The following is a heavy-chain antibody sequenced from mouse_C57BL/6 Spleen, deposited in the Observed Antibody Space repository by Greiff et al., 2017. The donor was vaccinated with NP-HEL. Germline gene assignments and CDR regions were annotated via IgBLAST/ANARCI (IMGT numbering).Heavy chain of an antibody. CDR2: INPNNGGT. CDR1: GYTFTDYY. Sequence: EVQLQQSGPELVKPGASVKISCKASGYTFTDYYMNWVKQSHGKSLEWIGDINPNNGGTSYNQKFKGKATLTVDKSSSTAYMELRSLTSEDSAVYYCARMNSNPVYYYAMDYWGQGTSVTVSS. J-gene: IGHJ4*01. V-gene: IGHV1-26*01. CDR3: ARMNSNPVYYYAMDY. D-gene: IGHD2-5*01.